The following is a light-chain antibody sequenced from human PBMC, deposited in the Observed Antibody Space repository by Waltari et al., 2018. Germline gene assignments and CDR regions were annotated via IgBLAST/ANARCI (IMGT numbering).Light chain of an antibody. CDR3: QTGGHGTWV. J-gene: IGLJ3*02. CDR2: VNSDGSH. V-gene: IGLV4-69*01. CDR1: SGHSSNV. Sequence: QLVLTQSPSASASLGASVKLTCTLSSGHSSNVIAWVQQQPEKGPRYLMRVNSDGSHSRGDEIPDRFSGSSSGAERYLTISSLQSEDEADYYCQTGGHGTWVFGGGTKLTVL.